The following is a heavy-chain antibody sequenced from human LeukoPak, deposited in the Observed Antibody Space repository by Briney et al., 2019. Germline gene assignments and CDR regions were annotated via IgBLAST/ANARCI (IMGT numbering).Heavy chain of an antibody. CDR2: IYYSGST. V-gene: IGHV4-39*01. J-gene: IGHJ4*02. CDR3: ATAGYHRGSPMERGYYFDY. Sequence: PSETLSLTCTVSGDSISSSSYYWGWLRQPPGKGLEWIGSIYYSGSTYYNPSLKSRVTISVDTSKKQFSLKLSSVTAADTAVYYCATAGYHRGSPMERGYYFDYWGQGTLVTVSS. CDR1: GDSISSSSYY. D-gene: IGHD1-26*01.